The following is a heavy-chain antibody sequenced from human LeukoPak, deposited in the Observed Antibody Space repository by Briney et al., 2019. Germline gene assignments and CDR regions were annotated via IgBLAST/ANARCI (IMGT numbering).Heavy chain of an antibody. Sequence: SQTLTLTCAVSGGSISSGGYSWSWIRQPPGKGLEWIGYIYHSGSTYYNPSLKSRVTISVDRSKNQFSLKLSSVTAADAAVYYCARASDYGAPRDAFDIWGQGTTVTVSS. CDR2: IYHSGST. D-gene: IGHD4-17*01. CDR3: ARASDYGAPRDAFDI. V-gene: IGHV4-30-2*01. J-gene: IGHJ3*02. CDR1: GGSISSGGYS.